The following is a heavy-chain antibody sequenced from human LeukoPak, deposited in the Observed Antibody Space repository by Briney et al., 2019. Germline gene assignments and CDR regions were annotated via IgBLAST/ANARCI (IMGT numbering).Heavy chain of an antibody. Sequence: SETLSLTCSVSGGPISSYYWSWIRQPPGKGLEWIGYIYYSGSTNYNPPLKRRVTISVDTSKNQFSLKLSSVTAADTAVYYCARLQYSSSSANFDYWGQGNLVTVSS. V-gene: IGHV4-59*01. D-gene: IGHD6-6*01. CDR2: IYYSGST. CDR1: GGPISSYY. CDR3: ARLQYSSSSANFDY. J-gene: IGHJ4*02.